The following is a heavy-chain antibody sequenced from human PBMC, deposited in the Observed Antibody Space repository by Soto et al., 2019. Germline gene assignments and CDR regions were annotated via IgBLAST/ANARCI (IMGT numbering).Heavy chain of an antibody. V-gene: IGHV1-69*13. CDR1: GGTFNKYS. D-gene: IGHD6-19*01. Sequence: ASVKVSCKASGGTFNKYSIDWVRQAPGQGPEWMGGIIPLFATPSYAQKFQGRVTITADEVTNTVYMELRSLRSEDTGVYYCAKKTQAVAHSWGQGTLVTVSS. CDR2: IIPLFATP. CDR3: AKKTQAVAHS. J-gene: IGHJ4*02.